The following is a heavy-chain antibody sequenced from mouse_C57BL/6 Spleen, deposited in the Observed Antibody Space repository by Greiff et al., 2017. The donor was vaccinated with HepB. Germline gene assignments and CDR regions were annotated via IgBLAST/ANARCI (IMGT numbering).Heavy chain of an antibody. CDR2: ISSGSSTI. Sequence: EVQRVESGGGLVKPGGSLKLSCAASGFTFSDYGMHWVRQAPEKGLEWVAYISSGSSTIYYADTVKGRFTISRDNAKDTLFLQMTMLRSEYTAMYDGARDVTTVVARYFEVWGTGTTVTVSS. D-gene: IGHD1-1*01. V-gene: IGHV5-17*01. CDR1: GFTFSDYG. CDR3: ARDVTTVVARYFEV. J-gene: IGHJ1*03.